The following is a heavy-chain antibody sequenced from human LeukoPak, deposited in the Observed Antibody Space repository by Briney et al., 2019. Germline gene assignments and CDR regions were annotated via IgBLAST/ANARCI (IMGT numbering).Heavy chain of an antibody. CDR1: GGSISSYY. V-gene: IGHV4-59*08. Sequence: SETLSLTCTASGGSISSYYWSWIRQPPGKGLEWIGYIYYSGSTNYNPSLKSRVTISVDTSKNQFSLKLSSVTAADTAVYYCARHLAYCGGDCYPDYFDYWGQGTLVTVSS. J-gene: IGHJ4*02. D-gene: IGHD2-21*02. CDR3: ARHLAYCGGDCYPDYFDY. CDR2: IYYSGST.